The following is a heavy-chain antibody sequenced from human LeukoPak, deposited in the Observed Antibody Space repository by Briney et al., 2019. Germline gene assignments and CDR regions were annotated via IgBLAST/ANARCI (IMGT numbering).Heavy chain of an antibody. CDR1: GGSISSYY. CDR2: IYTSGST. CDR3: ARDRADGSGSYYSDY. V-gene: IGHV4-4*07. J-gene: IGHJ4*02. D-gene: IGHD3-10*01. Sequence: SETLSLTCTVSGGSISSYYWSWIRQPAGKGLEWIGRIYTSGSTNYNPSLKSRVTMSVDTSKNQFSLKLSSVTAADTAVYYCARDRADGSGSYYSDYWDQGTLVTVSS.